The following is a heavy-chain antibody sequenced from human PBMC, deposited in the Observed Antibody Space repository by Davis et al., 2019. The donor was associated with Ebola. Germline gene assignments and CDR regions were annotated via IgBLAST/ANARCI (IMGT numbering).Heavy chain of an antibody. D-gene: IGHD2/OR15-2a*01. CDR1: GFIFSNYW. CDR2: LGTSADT. V-gene: IGHV3-23*01. J-gene: IGHJ3*01. CDR3: VKDTSNIWFDV. Sequence: GESLKISCAASGFIFSNYWMSWVRRAPGKGLEWVSTLGTSADTYYADSVKGRFTISRDNSKNTLHLQMNSLRVEDTAMYYCVKDTSNIWFDVWGQGTLVTVSA.